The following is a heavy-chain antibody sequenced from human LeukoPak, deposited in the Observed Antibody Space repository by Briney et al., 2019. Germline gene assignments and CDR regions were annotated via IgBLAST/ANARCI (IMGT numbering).Heavy chain of an antibody. CDR2: IYYSGST. CDR1: GGSISSYY. D-gene: IGHD6-19*01. J-gene: IGHJ5*02. Sequence: SETLSLTCTVSGGSISSYYWRWIRQPPGKGLEWIGYIYYSGSTNYNPSLKSRVTISVDTSKNQFFLKLSSVTAADTAVYYCARHPIAVAGKGWFDPWGQGTLVTVSS. V-gene: IGHV4-59*08. CDR3: ARHPIAVAGKGWFDP.